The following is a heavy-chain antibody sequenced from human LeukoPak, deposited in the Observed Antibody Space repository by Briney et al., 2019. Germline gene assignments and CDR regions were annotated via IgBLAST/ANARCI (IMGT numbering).Heavy chain of an antibody. V-gene: IGHV1-18*01. CDR2: ISAYNGNT. D-gene: IGHD6-19*01. Sequence: ASVKVSCKASGYTFITYGISWVRQAPGQGLEWMGWISAYNGNTNYAQKLQGRVTMTADTSTSTAYMERRSLRSDDTAVYYCAIEDGSGWYGFDYWGQGTLVTVSS. CDR3: AIEDGSGWYGFDY. CDR1: GYTFITYG. J-gene: IGHJ4*02.